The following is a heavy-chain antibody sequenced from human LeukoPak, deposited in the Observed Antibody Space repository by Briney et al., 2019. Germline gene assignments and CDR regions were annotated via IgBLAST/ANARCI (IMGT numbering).Heavy chain of an antibody. CDR3: VFPYWQDLDH. CDR2: MSSSGSTI. Sequence: GGSLRLSCAASGVSSSSSSTQWVRQAPGTGLEWVSHMSSSGSTIYYADSVKGLFTISRDNSKESLYLQMSSLRDEDTAVYYCVFPYWQDLDHWGQGTLVTVSS. J-gene: IGHJ4*02. V-gene: IGHV3-48*02. CDR1: GVSSSSSS. D-gene: IGHD2-15*01.